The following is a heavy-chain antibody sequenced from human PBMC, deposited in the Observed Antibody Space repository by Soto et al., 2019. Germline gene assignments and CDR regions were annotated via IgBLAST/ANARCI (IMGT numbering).Heavy chain of an antibody. Sequence: GVLRLSCAASGFTFSDYYMSWIRQAPGKGLEWVSYISSSGSTIYYTDSVKGRFTISRDNAMNSLYLQMNSLRAEDTAVYYCAIALHSSGWYPDYYYYGMDVWGQGTTVPVPS. D-gene: IGHD6-19*01. CDR3: AIALHSSGWYPDYYYYGMDV. CDR1: GFTFSDYY. J-gene: IGHJ6*02. V-gene: IGHV3-11*01. CDR2: ISSSGSTI.